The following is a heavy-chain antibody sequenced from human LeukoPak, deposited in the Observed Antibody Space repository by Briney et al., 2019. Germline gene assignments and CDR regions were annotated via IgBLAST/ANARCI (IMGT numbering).Heavy chain of an antibody. CDR3: ARREDIVVEVTGGSWTFDI. CDR2: IDPRAGIT. D-gene: IGHD2-15*01. V-gene: IGHV1-46*01. Sequence: ASVKVSCKASGYTFTGYYVHWVRQAPGQGLEWMGLIDPRAGITTYAQNFQARVTMTRDMSATTAYMELSSLRSEDTAMYYCARREDIVVEVTGGSWTFDIWGQGTMVTVSS. CDR1: GYTFTGYY. J-gene: IGHJ3*02.